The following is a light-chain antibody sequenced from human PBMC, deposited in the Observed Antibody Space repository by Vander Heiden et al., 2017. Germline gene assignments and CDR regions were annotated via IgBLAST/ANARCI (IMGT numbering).Light chain of an antibody. CDR2: SAF. CDR3: QQSYSTPPT. J-gene: IGKJ1*01. Sequence: QMNLTPSSLSASVGDRVTITCPASPSISSYLNWYQQKPGKAPKLLIYSAFSLQSGVPSRFSGSGSGTDFTLTISSLQPGDFATYYCQQSYSTPPTFGQGTKVEIK. CDR1: PSISSY. V-gene: IGKV1-39*01.